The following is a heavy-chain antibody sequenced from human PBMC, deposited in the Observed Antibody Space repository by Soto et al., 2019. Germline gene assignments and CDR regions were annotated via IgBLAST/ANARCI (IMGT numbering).Heavy chain of an antibody. CDR3: ARDSLGYYDSSGDDFDY. Sequence: ASVKVSCKASGYTFTSYGISWVRQAPGQGLEWMGWISAYNGNTNYAQKLQGRVTMTTDTSTSTAYMELRSLRSDDTAVYYCARDSLGYYDSSGDDFDYWGQGTLVTVSS. V-gene: IGHV1-18*01. D-gene: IGHD3-22*01. CDR2: ISAYNGNT. CDR1: GYTFTSYG. J-gene: IGHJ4*02.